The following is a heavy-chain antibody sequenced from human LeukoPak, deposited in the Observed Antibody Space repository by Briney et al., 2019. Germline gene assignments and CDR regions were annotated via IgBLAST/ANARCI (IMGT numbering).Heavy chain of an antibody. V-gene: IGHV3-7*01. Sequence: GGSLRLSCAASGFTFSSYWMSWVRQAPGKGLEWVANINQDGSEKYYMDSVKGRFTISRDNAKNSPYLQMNSLRAEDTAVYYCARQGGYNLFVGYWGQGTLVTVSS. D-gene: IGHD5-24*01. CDR1: GFTFSSYW. CDR3: ARQGGYNLFVGY. CDR2: INQDGSEK. J-gene: IGHJ4*02.